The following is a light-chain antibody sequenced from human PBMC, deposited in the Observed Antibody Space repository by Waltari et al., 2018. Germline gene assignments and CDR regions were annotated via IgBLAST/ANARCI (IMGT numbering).Light chain of an antibody. CDR1: QSIARW. CDR3: QQYNTYLGT. J-gene: IGKJ1*01. Sequence: DIQMTQSPSTLSASVGDRVTITCRASQSIARWRAWYQQKPGRAPKLLIYQASTFQDGVPSRFSGSGSGTDFTLTINSLQADDFATYYCQQYNTYLGTFGQGTKVDIK. V-gene: IGKV1-5*03. CDR2: QAS.